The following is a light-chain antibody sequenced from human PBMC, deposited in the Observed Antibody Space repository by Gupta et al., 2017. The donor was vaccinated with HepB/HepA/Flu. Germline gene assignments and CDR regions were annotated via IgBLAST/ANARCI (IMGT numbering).Light chain of an antibody. CDR2: DDD. V-gene: IGLV1-44*01. CDR3: STWDDSRDGSVT. CDR1: SSNIGSNT. Sequence: SVPTSPTSSSWTPGPSVTISCSGSSSNIGSNTVNWYQQLPGTAPKLLIYDDDRRPSGAPDRFSGSKSGTSAALAISGLQSDDEADYYCSTWDDSRDGSVTFGGGTKLTVL. J-gene: IGLJ2*01.